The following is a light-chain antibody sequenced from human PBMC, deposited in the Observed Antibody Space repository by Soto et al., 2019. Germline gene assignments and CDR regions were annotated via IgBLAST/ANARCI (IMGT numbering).Light chain of an antibody. Sequence: QSALTQPASVSGSPGQSITISCTGTSSDIGGYNYVSWYQQHPGKAPKLMIYDVTNRPSGVSYRFSGSKSGNTASLTISGLQAEDEADYYCSSYRSNSSLVFGGGTKLTVL. V-gene: IGLV2-14*03. J-gene: IGLJ2*01. CDR1: SSDIGGYNY. CDR3: SSYRSNSSLV. CDR2: DVT.